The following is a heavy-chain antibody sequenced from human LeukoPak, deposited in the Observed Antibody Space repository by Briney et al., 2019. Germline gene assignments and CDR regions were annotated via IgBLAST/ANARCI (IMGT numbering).Heavy chain of an antibody. J-gene: IGHJ3*02. Sequence: ASVKVSCKASGYTFTSYDFNWLRQATGQGPEWMGWMNPNSGATGYAQKVQGRVTMTTDTSTNTAYMELRSLRSDDTAVYYCARDAGNDAFDIWGQGTMVTVSS. CDR3: ARDAGNDAFDI. CDR2: MNPNSGAT. D-gene: IGHD4-23*01. V-gene: IGHV1-8*01. CDR1: GYTFTSYD.